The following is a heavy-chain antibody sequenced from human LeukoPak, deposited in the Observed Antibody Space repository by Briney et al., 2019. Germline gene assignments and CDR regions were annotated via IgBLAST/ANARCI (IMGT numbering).Heavy chain of an antibody. J-gene: IGHJ4*02. Sequence: PSETLSLTCTVSGGSLSRYYWSWVRQPPGKGLEWIGYIYYSGSTNYNPSLKSRVTISLDASKNHFSLNLSSVTAADTAVYYCARLNWVPGSTWPKIDSWGQGTLVTVSS. CDR3: ARLNWVPGSTWPKIDS. V-gene: IGHV4-59*08. CDR1: GGSLSRYY. CDR2: IYYSGST. D-gene: IGHD6-13*01.